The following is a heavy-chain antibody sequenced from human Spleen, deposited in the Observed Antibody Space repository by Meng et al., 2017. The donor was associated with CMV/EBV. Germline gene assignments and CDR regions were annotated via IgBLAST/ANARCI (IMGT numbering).Heavy chain of an antibody. CDR3: AREGYRYGVDY. J-gene: IGHJ4*02. D-gene: IGHD5-18*01. V-gene: IGHV4-59*01. CDR2: IYYSGST. CDR1: GGSISSYY. Sequence: SETLSLTCTVSGGSISSYYWSWIRQPPGKGLEWIGYIYYSGSTNYNPSLKSRVTISVDTSKNQFSLKLSSVTAADTAVYYCAREGYRYGVDYWGQGTLVTVSS.